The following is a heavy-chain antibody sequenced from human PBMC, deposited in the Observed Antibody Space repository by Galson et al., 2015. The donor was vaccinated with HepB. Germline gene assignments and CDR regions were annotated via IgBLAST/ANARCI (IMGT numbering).Heavy chain of an antibody. D-gene: IGHD4-23*01. V-gene: IGHV1-58*02. J-gene: IGHJ4*02. CDR2: IVVGSGNT. CDR1: GFTFTSSA. CDR3: AAVGNYGGPGLDYGGNDYFDY. Sequence: QSGAEVKKPGTSVKVSCKASGFTFTSSAMQWVRQARGQRLEWIGWIVVGSGNTNYAQKFQERVTITRDMSTSTAYMELSSLRSEDTAVYYCAAVGNYGGPGLDYGGNDYFDYWGQGTLVTVSS.